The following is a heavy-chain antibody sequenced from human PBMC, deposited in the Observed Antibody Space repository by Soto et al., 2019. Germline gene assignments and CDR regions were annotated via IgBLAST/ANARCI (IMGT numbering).Heavy chain of an antibody. CDR2: IDWDDDK. CDR3: AHEAGIYGAAGVDYCMDV. CDR1: GVSLSTSGVG. Sequence: QITLKESGPTLVKPTQTLTLTCTFSGVSLSTSGVGVGWIRQPPGKALEFLALIDWDDDKRYSQSLKSRPTITKDTAKNQVDLTMTNMEPLDTATYYCAHEAGIYGAAGVDYCMDVWGQGTTVTVSS. D-gene: IGHD4-17*01. J-gene: IGHJ6*02. V-gene: IGHV2-5*02.